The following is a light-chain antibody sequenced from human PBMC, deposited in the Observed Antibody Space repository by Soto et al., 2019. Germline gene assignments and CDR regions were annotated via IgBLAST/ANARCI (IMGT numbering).Light chain of an antibody. CDR3: CSYAVTYVV. V-gene: IGLV2-23*02. CDR2: EVN. CDR1: SSDVGSYNF. Sequence: QAVVTQPASVSGSPGQSITISCTGNSSDVGSYNFVSWYQQHPGKAPKLMIYEVNKRPSGVSNRFSASKSGNTASLTISGLQAEDEADYYCCSYAVTYVVFGGGTKVTVL. J-gene: IGLJ2*01.